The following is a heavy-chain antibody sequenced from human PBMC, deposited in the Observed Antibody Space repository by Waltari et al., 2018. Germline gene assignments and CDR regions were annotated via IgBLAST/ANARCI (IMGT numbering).Heavy chain of an antibody. CDR2: INHSGST. CDR3: ARGGAYCTNGVCPFDY. D-gene: IGHD2-8*01. Sequence: QVQLQQWGAGLLKPSETLSLTCAVYGGSFSGYYWSWIRQPPGKGLEWIGEINHSGSTNYNPSLKSRVTISVDTSKNQFSLKLSSVTAADTAVYYCARGGAYCTNGVCPFDYWGQGTLVTVSS. J-gene: IGHJ4*02. CDR1: GGSFSGYY. V-gene: IGHV4-34*01.